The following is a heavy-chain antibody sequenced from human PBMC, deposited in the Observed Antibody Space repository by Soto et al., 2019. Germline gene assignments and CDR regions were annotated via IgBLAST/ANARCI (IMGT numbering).Heavy chain of an antibody. CDR2: IYYSGST. Sequence: SETLSLTCTVSGGSISSGGYYWSWIRQHPGKGLEWIGYIYYSGSTYYNPSLKSRVTISVDTSKNQFSLKLSSVTAADTAVYYCARGGSSSSVLYYYYGMDVWGQGTTVNVSS. CDR1: GGSISSGGYY. V-gene: IGHV4-31*03. CDR3: ARGGSSSSVLYYYYGMDV. J-gene: IGHJ6*02. D-gene: IGHD6-6*01.